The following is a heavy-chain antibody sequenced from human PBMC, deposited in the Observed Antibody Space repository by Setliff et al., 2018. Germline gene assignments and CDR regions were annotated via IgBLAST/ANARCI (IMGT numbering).Heavy chain of an antibody. CDR3: ARDTHINYNNPQVGWFDP. J-gene: IGHJ5*02. CDR1: GYTFTSYY. V-gene: IGHV1-46*01. Sequence: VASVKVSCKASGYTFTSYYMYWVRQAPGQGPEWMGTINTGGGSASIVDRFQGRVTMTRDTSTSTVYLELNSLRSEDTAIYYCARDTHINYNNPQVGWFDPWGQGTQVTVSS. D-gene: IGHD4-4*01. CDR2: INTGGGSA.